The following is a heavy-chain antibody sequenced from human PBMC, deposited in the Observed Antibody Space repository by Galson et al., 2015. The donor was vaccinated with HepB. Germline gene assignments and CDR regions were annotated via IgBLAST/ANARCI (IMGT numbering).Heavy chain of an antibody. V-gene: IGHV3-30-3*02. CDR3: AKTYCSGGSCLHDGFNI. CDR1: GFTFSRYA. Sequence: SLRLSCAASGFTFSRYAMHWVRQAPGMGLEWVTVISYDGSNKYYADSVKGRFTISRDNSKNTLFLQMNSLRAEDTAVYYCAKTYCSGGSCLHDGFNIWGQGTMVTVSS. D-gene: IGHD2-15*01. CDR2: ISYDGSNK. J-gene: IGHJ3*02.